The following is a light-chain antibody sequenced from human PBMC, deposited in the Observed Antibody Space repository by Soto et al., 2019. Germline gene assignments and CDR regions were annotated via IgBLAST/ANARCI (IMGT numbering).Light chain of an antibody. CDR2: TAS. V-gene: IGKV1-5*03. Sequence: DIQITQSPSTLSGSLGDRVTITRPASQTISSWLAWYQQKPGKAPKLLIYTASTLKSGVPSRFSGSGSGTKFTLTISSLQPDDFATYYCQHYYSYSEAFGQGTKVDI. CDR1: QTISSW. J-gene: IGKJ1*01. CDR3: QHYYSYSEA.